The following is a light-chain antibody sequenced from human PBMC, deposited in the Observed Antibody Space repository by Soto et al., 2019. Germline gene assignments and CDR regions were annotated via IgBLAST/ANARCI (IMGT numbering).Light chain of an antibody. CDR2: GNS. J-gene: IGLJ3*02. CDR3: QSYDSSLSGSV. V-gene: IGLV1-40*01. CDR1: RSNLGASYH. Sequence: QSVLTQPPSVSGAPGQRVTISCTGSRSNLGASYHVHWYQQLPGTAPKRLIYGNSNRPSGVPDRFSGSKSGTSASLAITGLQAEDEADYYCQSYDSSLSGSVFGGGTKLTVL.